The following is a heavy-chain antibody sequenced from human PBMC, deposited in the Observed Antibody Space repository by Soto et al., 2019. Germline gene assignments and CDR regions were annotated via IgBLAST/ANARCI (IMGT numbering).Heavy chain of an antibody. V-gene: IGHV1-18*01. CDR2: ISAFNGNT. D-gene: IGHD3-22*01. J-gene: IGHJ4*02. CDR1: GYTFTSYG. Sequence: ASVKVSCKASGYTFTSYGISWVRQAPGQGLEWMGWISAFNGNTYYAQKLQGRVTMTTDTSTSTAYMELRSLRSDDTAVYYCAMNDDSSGIGRPFFIWGQGTLVNVSS. CDR3: AMNDDSSGIGRPFFI.